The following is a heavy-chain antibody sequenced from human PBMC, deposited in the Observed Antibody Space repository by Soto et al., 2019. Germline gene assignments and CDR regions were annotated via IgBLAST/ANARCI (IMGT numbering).Heavy chain of an antibody. J-gene: IGHJ4*02. CDR1: SGSISSGGYC. V-gene: IGHV4-31*02. D-gene: IGHD4-17*01. CDR2: IYYSGST. CDR3: ARRYGPGFDY. Sequence: PSETLSLTWTVSSGSISSGGYCWIVIRQHPGKGLEWIGYIYYSGSTYYNPSLKSRVTISVDTSKNQFSLKLSSVTAADTAVYYCARRYGPGFDYWGQGTLVTVSS.